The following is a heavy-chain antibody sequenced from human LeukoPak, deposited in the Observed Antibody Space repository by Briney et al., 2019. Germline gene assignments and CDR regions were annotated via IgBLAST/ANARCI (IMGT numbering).Heavy chain of an antibody. CDR1: GFTFSSYA. Sequence: PGGSLRLSCAASGFTFSSYAMSWVRQAPGKGLEWVSAISGSGGSTYYADSVKGRFTISRDNSKNTLYLQMNSLRAEDTAVYYCAKDPSYYDSSGYYHYFDYWGQGTLVTVSS. D-gene: IGHD3-22*01. CDR3: AKDPSYYDSSGYYHYFDY. CDR2: ISGSGGST. J-gene: IGHJ4*02. V-gene: IGHV3-23*01.